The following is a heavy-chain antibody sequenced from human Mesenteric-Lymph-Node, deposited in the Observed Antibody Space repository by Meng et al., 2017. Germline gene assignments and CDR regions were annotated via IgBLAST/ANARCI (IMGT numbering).Heavy chain of an antibody. V-gene: IGHV1-69*05. Sequence: SVKVSCKASGGTFSSYAISWVRQAPGQGLEWMGGIIPIFGTANYAQKFQGRVTITTDESTSTAYMELSSLRSEDTAVYYCARELVGALDAFDIWGQGTMVTVSS. CDR3: ARELVGALDAFDI. J-gene: IGHJ3*02. CDR1: GGTFSSYA. CDR2: IIPIFGTA. D-gene: IGHD1-26*01.